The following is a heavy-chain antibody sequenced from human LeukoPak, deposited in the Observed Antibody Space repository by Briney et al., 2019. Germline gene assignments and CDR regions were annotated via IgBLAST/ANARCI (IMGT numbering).Heavy chain of an antibody. Sequence: GGSLRLSCAAYGFTFSDYSMNWVRQAPGKGLEWISYIGIDSGNTNYADSVKGRFTISGDKAKNSLYLQMNSLRVEDTAVYYCARDYKYAFDNWGQGTLVTVSS. D-gene: IGHD5-24*01. V-gene: IGHV3-48*01. CDR1: GFTFSDYS. CDR3: ARDYKYAFDN. J-gene: IGHJ4*02. CDR2: IGIDSGNT.